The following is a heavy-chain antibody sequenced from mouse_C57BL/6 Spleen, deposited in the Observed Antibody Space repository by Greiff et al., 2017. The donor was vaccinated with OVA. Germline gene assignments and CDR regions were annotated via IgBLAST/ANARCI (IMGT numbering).Heavy chain of an antibody. J-gene: IGHJ1*03. CDR3: ARAPGCYWYFDV. Sequence: QVQLQQPGTELVKPGASVKLSCKASGYTFTSYWMHWVKQRPGQGLEWIGNINPSNGGTKYNEKFKSKATLTVDKSSSTAYMQLSSLTSEDSAVYYCARAPGCYWYFDVWGTGTTVTVSS. V-gene: IGHV1-53*01. CDR1: GYTFTSYW. CDR2: INPSNGGT.